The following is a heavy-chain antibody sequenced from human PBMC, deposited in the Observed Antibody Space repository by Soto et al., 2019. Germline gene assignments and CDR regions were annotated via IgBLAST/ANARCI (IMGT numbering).Heavy chain of an antibody. Sequence: EVQLLESGGGLVKPGGSLRLSCAASGFTFSKYAMRWVRLAPGKGLEWVSSISANGGITDYADSVKGRFTISSDNFQNILSLQMDSLRGDDTDLYFCAKDKYTDSVRKVWFFDYWGRGTLVTVSS. V-gene: IGHV3-23*01. CDR3: AKDKYTDSVRKVWFFDY. J-gene: IGHJ2*01. CDR2: ISANGGIT. CDR1: GFTFSKYA. D-gene: IGHD2-15*01.